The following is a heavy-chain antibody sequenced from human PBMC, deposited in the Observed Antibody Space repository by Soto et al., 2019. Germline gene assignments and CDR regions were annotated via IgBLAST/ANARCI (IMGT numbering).Heavy chain of an antibody. V-gene: IGHV3-9*01. CDR1: GFTFDDYA. J-gene: IGHJ4*02. CDR2: ISWNSGSI. Sequence: VQLVESGGGLVQPGRSLRLSCAASGFTFDDYAMHWVRQAPGKGLEWVSGISWNSGSIGYADSVKGRFPISRDNAKNSLYLQMNSLRAEDTALYYCAKAFCSSTSCFFDYWGQGTLVTGSS. CDR3: AKAFCSSTSCFFDY. D-gene: IGHD2-2*01.